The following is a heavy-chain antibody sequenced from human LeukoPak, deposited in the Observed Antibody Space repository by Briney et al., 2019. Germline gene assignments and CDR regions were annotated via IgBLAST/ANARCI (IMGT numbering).Heavy chain of an antibody. CDR1: GGSISSYY. V-gene: IGHV4-4*07. CDR3: ARWAMGLSYYFDY. D-gene: IGHD3-16*02. J-gene: IGHJ4*02. CDR2: IYTSGST. Sequence: PSETLSLTCTVSGGSISSYYWSWIRQPAGKGLEWIGRIYTSGSTNYNPSLKSRVTMSLDTSKSQFSLKLSSVTAADTAVYYCARWAMGLSYYFDYWGRGTLVTVSS.